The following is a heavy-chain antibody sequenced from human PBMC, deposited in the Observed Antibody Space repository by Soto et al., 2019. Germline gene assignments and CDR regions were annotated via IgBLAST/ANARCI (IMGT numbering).Heavy chain of an antibody. D-gene: IGHD3-10*01. CDR1: GYTFTSYG. CDR2: ISAYSGNT. CDR3: ARVSPTDNYGSGTDHY. J-gene: IGHJ4*02. V-gene: IGHV1-18*01. Sequence: ASVKVSCTTSGYTFTSYGISWVRQAPGQGLEWVGWISAYSGNTNYAQKLQGRVTMTTDTSTSTAYMELRSLRSDDTAVYYCARVSPTDNYGSGTDHYWGQGTLVTVSS.